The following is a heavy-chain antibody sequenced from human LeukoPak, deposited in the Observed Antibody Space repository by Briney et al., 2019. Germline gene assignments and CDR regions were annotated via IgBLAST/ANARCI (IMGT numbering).Heavy chain of an antibody. CDR2: IYSGRST. CDR1: GFIVSTNY. Sequence: PGGSLRLSCAASGFIVSTNYMSWVRQAPGKGLEWVSVIYSGRSTYYADSVKGRFTISRDDAKNSLYLQMNSLRAEDTALYYCARERYSGYYGYYFDYWGQGTLVTVSS. V-gene: IGHV3-53*01. CDR3: ARERYSGYYGYYFDY. D-gene: IGHD3-22*01. J-gene: IGHJ4*02.